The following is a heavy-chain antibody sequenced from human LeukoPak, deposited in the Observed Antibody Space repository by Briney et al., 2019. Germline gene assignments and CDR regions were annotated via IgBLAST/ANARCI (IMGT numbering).Heavy chain of an antibody. D-gene: IGHD3-10*01. V-gene: IGHV1-18*01. CDR3: ARDQGSGSYYPRFDY. Sequence: ASVKVSCKASVYSFTPYGISWVRQARGQGLEWMGWISAYDGSTNYAQQFQGRVTLTRDTSTTTAYVELRSLRSDDTAIYYCARDQGSGSYYPRFDYGGQGALVTVSS. CDR2: ISAYDGST. J-gene: IGHJ4*02. CDR1: VYSFTPYG.